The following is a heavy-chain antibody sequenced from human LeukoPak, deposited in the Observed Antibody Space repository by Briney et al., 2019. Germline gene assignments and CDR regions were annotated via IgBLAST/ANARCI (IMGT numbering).Heavy chain of an antibody. D-gene: IGHD3-22*01. J-gene: IGHJ5*02. CDR3: ARGTMMVGP. Sequence: SETLSLTCTVSGGSISSYYWSWIRQPPGKGLEWIGYIYYSGSTTYNPSLKSRVTISVDTSKNQFSLKLTSVTAADTAVYYCARGTMMVGPWGQGTLVTVSS. CDR1: GGSISSYY. V-gene: IGHV4-59*01. CDR2: IYYSGST.